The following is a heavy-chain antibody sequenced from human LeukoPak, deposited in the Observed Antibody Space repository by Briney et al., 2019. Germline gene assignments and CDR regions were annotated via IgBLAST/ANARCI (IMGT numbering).Heavy chain of an antibody. CDR1: GFTFSGSA. D-gene: IGHD1-26*01. J-gene: IGHJ4*02. V-gene: IGHV3-49*04. CDR3: TRDPEWELRVGFDY. CDR2: IRSKAYGGTT. Sequence: PGGSLRLSCAASGFTFSGSAMHWVRQAPGKGLEWVGFIRSKAYGGTTEYAASVKGRFTISRDDSKSIAYLQMNSLKTEDTAVYYCTRDPEWELRVGFDYWGQGTLVTVSS.